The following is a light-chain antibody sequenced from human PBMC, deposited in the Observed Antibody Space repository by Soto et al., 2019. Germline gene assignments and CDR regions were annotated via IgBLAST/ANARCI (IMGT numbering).Light chain of an antibody. CDR3: QHYNNWPPWT. Sequence: EIVMTQSPATLSVSPGERVTLSCRSSQSVSNNVAWYQQKRGQAPRLLIYGASTRATGIPARFSGSGSGTEFTLTISSLQSEGFAVYYCQHYNNWPPWTFGRGTKVEIK. J-gene: IGKJ1*01. CDR2: GAS. CDR1: QSVSNN. V-gene: IGKV3-15*01.